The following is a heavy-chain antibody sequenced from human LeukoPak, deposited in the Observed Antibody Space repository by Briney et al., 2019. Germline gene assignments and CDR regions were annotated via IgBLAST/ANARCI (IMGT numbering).Heavy chain of an antibody. CDR3: ARDGNTFFAD. J-gene: IGHJ4*02. Sequence: PGGSLRLSCAASGFTFSSYAMSWVRQAPGKGLVWVSRLNADGSSRDYADSVKGRFTISRDNAKNTLYLQMNSLRADDTAIYYCARDGNTFFADWGQGTLVTVSS. CDR1: GFTFSSYA. V-gene: IGHV3-74*01. CDR2: LNADGSSR.